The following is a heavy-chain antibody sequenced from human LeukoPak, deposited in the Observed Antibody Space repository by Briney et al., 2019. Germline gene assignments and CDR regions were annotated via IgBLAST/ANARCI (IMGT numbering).Heavy chain of an antibody. CDR3: AKDSDSSGRRGGDY. CDR2: IKPDGSEK. D-gene: IGHD6-19*01. V-gene: IGHV3-7*03. Sequence: GGSLRLSCAASDFTFSSLWMSWVRQAPGKGLEWVATIKPDGSEKNYVDSVKGRFTISRDNAKNSLYLQMNSLRAEDTALYYCAKDSDSSGRRGGDYWGQGTLVTVSS. J-gene: IGHJ4*02. CDR1: DFTFSSLW.